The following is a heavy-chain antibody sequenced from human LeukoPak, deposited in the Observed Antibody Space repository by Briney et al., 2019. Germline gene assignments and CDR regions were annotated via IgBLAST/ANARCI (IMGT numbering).Heavy chain of an antibody. CDR3: AKDGAQYSTGPECDP. V-gene: IGHV3-23*01. Sequence: GGSLRLSCAASGLHFSGTAMSWFRQAPAKGLEWVSAISHDGMNAYYADSVKGRFTISRDNSKKTVSLEMSSLTAADTGVYYCAKDGAQYSTGPECDPRGQGALVTVSP. D-gene: IGHD6-19*01. CDR2: ISHDGMNA. J-gene: IGHJ5*02. CDR1: GLHFSGTA.